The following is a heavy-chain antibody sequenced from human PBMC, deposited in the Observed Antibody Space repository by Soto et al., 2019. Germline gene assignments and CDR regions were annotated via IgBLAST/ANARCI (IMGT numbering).Heavy chain of an antibody. D-gene: IGHD4-17*01. CDR1: GASISSGDYY. V-gene: IGHV4-31*01. J-gene: IGHJ5*02. CDR3: ARVDPTDYGYPGWFAP. Sequence: QVQLQESGPGLVKPSQTLSLTCTVSGASISSGDYYWGWIRQNPGKGLDWIGHIYFNGNTYYNPSIKIQVTISVDKSENQFSLKLTSVTAADTAVYYCARVDPTDYGYPGWFAPWGQGTLVTVSS. CDR2: IYFNGNT.